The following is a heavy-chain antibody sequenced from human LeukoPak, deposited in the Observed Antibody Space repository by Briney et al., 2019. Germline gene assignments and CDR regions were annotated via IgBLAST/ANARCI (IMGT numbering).Heavy chain of an antibody. CDR1: GYTFTSYY. CDR2: INPSGGST. D-gene: IGHD6-19*01. CDR3: ARVSSGWLFGYYYYMDV. J-gene: IGHJ6*03. Sequence: ASVKVSCKASGYTFTSYYMHWVRQDPGQGLEWMGIINPSGGSTSYAQKFQGRVTMTRDMSTSTVYMELSSLRSEDTAVYYCARVSSGWLFGYYYYMDVWGKGTTVTISS. V-gene: IGHV1-46*01.